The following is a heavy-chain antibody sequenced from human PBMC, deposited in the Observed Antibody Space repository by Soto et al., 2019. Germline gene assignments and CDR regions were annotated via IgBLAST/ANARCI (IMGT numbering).Heavy chain of an antibody. CDR1: GFTFSSYS. V-gene: IGHV3-48*01. J-gene: IGHJ5*02. CDR2: IRSSSTTK. Sequence: EVQLVESGGGLVQPGGSLRLSCAASGFTFSSYSMNWVRQAPGKGLEWVSYIRSSSTTKYYADSVKGRFTISRDNAKNSRYLQMNSLRAEDTAVYYCARDGCSGSNCLNWFDPWGQGTLVTVSS. CDR3: ARDGCSGSNCLNWFDP. D-gene: IGHD2-15*01.